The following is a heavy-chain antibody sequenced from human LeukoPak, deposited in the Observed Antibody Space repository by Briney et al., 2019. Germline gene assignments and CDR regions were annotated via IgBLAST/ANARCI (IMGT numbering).Heavy chain of an antibody. CDR2: IWHDGDTK. J-gene: IGHJ4*02. D-gene: IGHD1/OR15-1a*01. Sequence: GGSLSLSCEASGFTFNNCGMHWVRQAPGKGLEWVAAIWHDGDTKFYADSVKGRFTISRDKSKNTLYLEMNSLRAEDTAVYYCVKDSTTRASNLPDYWGQGTLVTVSS. CDR1: GFTFNNCG. CDR3: VKDSTTRASNLPDY. V-gene: IGHV3-33*03.